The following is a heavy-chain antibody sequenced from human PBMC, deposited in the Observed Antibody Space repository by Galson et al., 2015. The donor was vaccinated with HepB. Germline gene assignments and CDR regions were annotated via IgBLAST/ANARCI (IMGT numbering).Heavy chain of an antibody. J-gene: IGHJ6*03. CDR2: ISDNGRNK. Sequence: SLRLSCAASGFTFRSYGMHWVRQASGKGLEWVAFISDNGRNKYYVESVKGRFTISRDNSKNTMYLEMNGLGPEGTALYYCAKCHYYYMDVWGKGTTVTVSS. CDR3: AKCHYYYMDV. CDR1: GFTFRSYG. V-gene: IGHV3-30*18.